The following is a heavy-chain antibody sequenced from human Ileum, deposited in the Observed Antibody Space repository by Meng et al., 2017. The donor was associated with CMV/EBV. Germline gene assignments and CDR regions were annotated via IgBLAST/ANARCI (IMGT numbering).Heavy chain of an antibody. V-gene: IGHV4-4*07. CDR1: GGSVNNYD. CDR3: ARGPGASTREGFDY. CDR2: FYSSDTY. D-gene: IGHD1-26*01. Sequence: GHRQESGPGLVKPSQTLSLTFTVSGGSVNNYDWSWIRQSAGKGLEWIGRFYSSDTYNYHPSLDSRVTMSLDTSKNQFSLNLRSVTAADTATYYCARGPGASTREGFDYWGLGTLVTVSS. J-gene: IGHJ4*02.